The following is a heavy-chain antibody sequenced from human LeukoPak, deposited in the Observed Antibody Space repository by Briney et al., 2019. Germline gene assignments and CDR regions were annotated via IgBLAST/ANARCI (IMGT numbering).Heavy chain of an antibody. CDR1: GFMFGSYG. Sequence: GGSLRLSCAASGFMFGSYGMHWVRQAPGKGLEWVAVIWYDGSNKYYTDSVKGRFTISRDNSNNTLYLQMNSLRVEDTAVYYCARGHVRGYSYGFGYWGQGSLVTVSS. CDR3: ARGHVRGYSYGFGY. J-gene: IGHJ4*02. CDR2: IWYDGSNK. V-gene: IGHV3-33*08. D-gene: IGHD5-18*01.